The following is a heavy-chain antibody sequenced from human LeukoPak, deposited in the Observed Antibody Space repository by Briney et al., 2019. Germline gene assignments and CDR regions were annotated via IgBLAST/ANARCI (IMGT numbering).Heavy chain of an antibody. D-gene: IGHD5-18*01. CDR2: IYPGDSEI. CDR3: VRSRGYSYGYSYYFDY. Sequence: GGPLKISCKGSGYSFTTYWIGWVRQMPGKGLEWMGIIYPGDSEIRYSPSFQGQVTIAADKSTSTAYLQWSSLKASDTAMYYCVRSRGYSYGYSYYFDYWGQGTLVTVSS. CDR1: GYSFTTYW. J-gene: IGHJ4*02. V-gene: IGHV5-51*01.